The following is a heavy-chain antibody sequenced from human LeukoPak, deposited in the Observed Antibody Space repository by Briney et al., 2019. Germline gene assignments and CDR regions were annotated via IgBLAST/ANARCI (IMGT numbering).Heavy chain of an antibody. CDR2: TYYRSKWYY. D-gene: IGHD3-3*01. CDR1: GDSVSSNSAA. V-gene: IGHV6-1*01. Sequence: SQTLSLTCGISGDSVSSNSAAWNWIRQSPSRGLEWLGRTYYRSKWYYDYAVSVKSRITINPDTSKNQFSLQLNSVTPEDTAVYYCARGGEWNRIHKRFDPWGQGTLVTVSS. J-gene: IGHJ5*02. CDR3: ARGGEWNRIHKRFDP.